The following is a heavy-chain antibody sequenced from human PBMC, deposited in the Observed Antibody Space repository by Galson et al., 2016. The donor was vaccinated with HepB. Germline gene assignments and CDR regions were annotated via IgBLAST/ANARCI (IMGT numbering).Heavy chain of an antibody. CDR2: ISVSGGTT. J-gene: IGHJ3*01. Sequence: SLRLSCAASGFTFSSYAMNWVRQAPGKGLEWVSTISVSGGTTFYADSVKGRFTVSRDNSKNTLYLQMNSLRASDTAVYYCGTTPGSFNVWGQGTMVTVSS. CDR1: GFTFSSYA. V-gene: IGHV3-23*01. D-gene: IGHD1-7*01. CDR3: GTTPGSFNV.